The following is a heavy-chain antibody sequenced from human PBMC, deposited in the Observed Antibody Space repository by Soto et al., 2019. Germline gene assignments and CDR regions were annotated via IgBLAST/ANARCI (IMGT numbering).Heavy chain of an antibody. CDR2: INPNSGGT. D-gene: IGHD6-6*01. Sequence: GASVKVSCKASGYTFTGYYMHWVRQAPGQGLEWMGWINPNSGGTNYAQKFQGWVTMTRDTSISTAYMELSRLRSNDTAVYYCARGRGEYSSSSLGYYYYGMDVWGQGTTVTVSS. CDR1: GYTFTGYY. CDR3: ARGRGEYSSSSLGYYYYGMDV. V-gene: IGHV1-2*04. J-gene: IGHJ6*02.